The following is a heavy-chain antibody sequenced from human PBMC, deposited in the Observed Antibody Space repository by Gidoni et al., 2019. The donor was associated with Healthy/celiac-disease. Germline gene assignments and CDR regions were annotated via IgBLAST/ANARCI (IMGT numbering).Heavy chain of an antibody. D-gene: IGHD2-15*01. J-gene: IGHJ6*02. CDR3: ARERSPIVVVVADYYYYGMDV. V-gene: IGHV1-69*01. CDR1: GGTFSSYA. Sequence: QVQLVQSGAEVKKPGSSVKVSCKASGGTFSSYAISWVRQAPGQGLEWMGGIIPIFGTANYAQKFQGRVTITADESTSTAYMELSSLRSEDTAVYYCARERSPIVVVVADYYYYGMDVWGQGTTVTVSS. CDR2: IIPIFGTA.